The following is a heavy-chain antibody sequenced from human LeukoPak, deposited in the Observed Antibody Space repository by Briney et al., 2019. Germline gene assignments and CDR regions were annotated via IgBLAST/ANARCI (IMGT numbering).Heavy chain of an antibody. J-gene: IGHJ4*02. CDR3: ARRGDL. CDR2: IYYTGKT. D-gene: IGHD3-16*01. CDR1: GGSITSDSYY. Sequence: SETLSLTCTVSGGSITSDSYYWGWIRQPPGKGLEWIASIYYTGKTDYNPSLKSRATISVDKSKNQLFLKLTSVTVADTAIYYCARRGDLWGQGTLVTVSS. V-gene: IGHV4-39*01.